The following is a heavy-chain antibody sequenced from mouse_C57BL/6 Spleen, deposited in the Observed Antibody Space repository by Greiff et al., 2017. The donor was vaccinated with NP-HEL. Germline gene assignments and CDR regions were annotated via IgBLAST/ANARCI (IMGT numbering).Heavy chain of an antibody. Sequence: EVQVVESGGGLVKPGGSLKLSCAASGFTFSDYGMHWVRQAPEKGLEWVAYISSGSSTIYYADTVKGRFTISRDNAKNTLFLQMTSLRSEDTAMYYCARAGIPYAMDYWGQGTSVTVSS. D-gene: IGHD1-1*01. CDR3: ARAGIPYAMDY. CDR1: GFTFSDYG. V-gene: IGHV5-17*01. CDR2: ISSGSSTI. J-gene: IGHJ4*01.